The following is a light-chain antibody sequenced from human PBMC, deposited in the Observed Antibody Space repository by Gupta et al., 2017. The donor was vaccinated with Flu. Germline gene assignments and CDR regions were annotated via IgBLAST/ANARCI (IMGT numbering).Light chain of an antibody. Sequence: QSALTQPASVSGSPGQSITISCTETSSDVGAYNYVSWYQQRPGKAPKLMIYAVSNRPSGVSDRFSGPKSGNTASLTISGLQAEDEADYYCSSYTSGSAIIVVFGGGTKLTVL. CDR2: AVS. J-gene: IGLJ2*01. CDR1: SSDVGAYNY. CDR3: SSYTSGSAIIVV. V-gene: IGLV2-14*03.